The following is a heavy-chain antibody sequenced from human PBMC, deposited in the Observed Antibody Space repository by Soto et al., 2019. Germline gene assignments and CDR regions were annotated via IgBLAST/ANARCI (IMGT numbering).Heavy chain of an antibody. D-gene: IGHD3-22*01. CDR1: GFTFTSSA. CDR2: IVVGSGNT. CDR3: AADRYYYDSSGYRGTYYYYGMDV. V-gene: IGHV1-58*01. Sequence: SVKVSCKASGFTFTSSAVQWVRQARGQRLEWIGWIVVGSGNTNYAQKFQERVTITRDMSTSTAYMELSSLRSEDTAVYYCAADRYYYDSSGYRGTYYYYGMDVWGQGTTVTV. J-gene: IGHJ6*02.